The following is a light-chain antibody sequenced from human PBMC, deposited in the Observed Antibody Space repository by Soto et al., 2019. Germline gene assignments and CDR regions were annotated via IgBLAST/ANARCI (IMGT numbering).Light chain of an antibody. CDR1: SSDVGGYNY. J-gene: IGLJ1*01. V-gene: IGLV2-11*01. CDR2: DVS. CDR3: CSYAGSYTQYV. Sequence: QSALTQPRSVSGSPGQSVTISCTGTSSDVGGYNYVSWYQQHPGKAPKLMIYDVSNRPSGVPDRFSGSKSGDTASRTISGLQAEDEADYYCCSYAGSYTQYVCGTGTKLTVL.